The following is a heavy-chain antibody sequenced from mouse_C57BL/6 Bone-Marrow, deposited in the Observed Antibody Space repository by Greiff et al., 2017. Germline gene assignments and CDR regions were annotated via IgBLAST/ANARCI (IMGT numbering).Heavy chain of an antibody. J-gene: IGHJ2*01. D-gene: IGHD1-1*01. V-gene: IGHV1-18*01. CDR2: INPNNGGT. CDR1: GYTFTDYN. CDR3: ARRLLRSFDY. Sequence: VQLKQSGPELVKPGASVKIPCKASGYTFTDYNMDWVKQSHGKSLEWIGVINPNNGGTIYNQKFKGKATLTVDKSSSTAYMELRSLTSEDTAVXYCARRLLRSFDYWGQGTTLTVSS.